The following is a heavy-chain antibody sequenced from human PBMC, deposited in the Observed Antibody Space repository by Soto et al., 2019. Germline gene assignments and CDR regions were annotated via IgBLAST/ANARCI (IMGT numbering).Heavy chain of an antibody. CDR1: GFTFSRYW. V-gene: IGHV3-74*01. J-gene: IGHJ4*02. Sequence: DVQLVESGGGLAQPGGSLSLSCVGSGFTFSRYWMPWVRQAPGKGLVWVSRIHADGGSSNYADSVTGRFTVSRENAKKTGYLQMNSRRDEDTAVDFGARAGWYRMDYWGQGTLLTVSP. D-gene: IGHD2-15*01. CDR3: ARAGWYRMDY. CDR2: IHADGGSS.